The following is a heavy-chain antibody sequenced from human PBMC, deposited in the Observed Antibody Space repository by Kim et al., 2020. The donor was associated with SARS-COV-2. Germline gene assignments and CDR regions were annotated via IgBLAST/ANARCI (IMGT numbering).Heavy chain of an antibody. J-gene: IGHJ3*02. V-gene: IGHV4-31*02. D-gene: IGHD4-17*01. CDR3: ASTYGDYEGDDAFDI. Sequence: PSLKSRVTISVDTSKNQFSLKLSSVTAADTAVYYCASTYGDYEGDDAFDIWGQGTMVTVSS.